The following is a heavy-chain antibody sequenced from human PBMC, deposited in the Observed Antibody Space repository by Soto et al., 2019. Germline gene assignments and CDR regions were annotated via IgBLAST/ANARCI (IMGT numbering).Heavy chain of an antibody. Sequence: PGGSLRLSCAASGFTFSSYAMHWVRQAPGKGLEWVAVISYDGSNKYYADSVKGRFTISRDNSKNTLYLQMNSLRAEDTAVYYCAREGPGIVVVPAAMPPPSPPGMDVWGQGTTVTVSS. CDR2: ISYDGSNK. D-gene: IGHD2-2*01. CDR1: GFTFSSYA. CDR3: AREGPGIVVVPAAMPPPSPPGMDV. J-gene: IGHJ6*02. V-gene: IGHV3-30-3*01.